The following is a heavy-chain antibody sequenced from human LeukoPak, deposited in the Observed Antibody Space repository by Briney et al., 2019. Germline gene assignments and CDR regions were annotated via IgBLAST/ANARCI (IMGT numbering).Heavy chain of an antibody. CDR2: IYSGGST. CDR3: AKALPIRWELYAFDY. Sequence: GGSLRLSCAASGFTFSDYYISWIRQAPGKGLEWVSVIYSGGSTYYADSVKGRFTISRDNSKNTLYLQMNSLRAEDTAVYYCAKALPIRWELYAFDYWGQGTLVTVSS. CDR1: GFTFSDYY. D-gene: IGHD1-26*01. V-gene: IGHV3-53*01. J-gene: IGHJ4*02.